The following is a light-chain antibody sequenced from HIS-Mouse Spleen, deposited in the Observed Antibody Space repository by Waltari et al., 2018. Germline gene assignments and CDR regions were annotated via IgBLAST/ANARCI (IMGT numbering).Light chain of an antibody. CDR1: QSVSSY. V-gene: IGKV3-11*01. J-gene: IGKJ4*01. Sequence: EIVLTQSPATLSLSPGERATLSCRASQSVSSYLACYQQKPGQAPRLLIYDASNRATGIPARFSVSGSGTDFTLTISSLEPEDFAVYYCQQRSNWPPLTFGGGTKVEIK. CDR3: QQRSNWPPLT. CDR2: DAS.